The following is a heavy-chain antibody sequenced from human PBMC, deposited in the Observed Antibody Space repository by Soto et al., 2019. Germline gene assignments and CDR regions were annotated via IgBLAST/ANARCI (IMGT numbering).Heavy chain of an antibody. Sequence: EVQLLESGGGLVHPGGSLRLSCAASGFTFSSSAMTWARQAPGKGLEWVSAISESGGTIFYADSVKGRFTVSRDNSRNTLYLQMNSLRADDTAVYYCVKQIRRGWSLFDYWGQGTLVTVSS. J-gene: IGHJ4*02. CDR1: GFTFSSSA. CDR3: VKQIRRGWSLFDY. D-gene: IGHD3-3*01. CDR2: ISESGGTI. V-gene: IGHV3-23*01.